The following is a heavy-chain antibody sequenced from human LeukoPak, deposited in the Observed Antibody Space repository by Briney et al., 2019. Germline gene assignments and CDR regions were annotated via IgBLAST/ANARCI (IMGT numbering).Heavy chain of an antibody. CDR3: ARAGNYYTSGSYLGY. V-gene: IGHV4-59*01. J-gene: IGHJ4*02. Sequence: SETLSLTCTVSGGSISSYYWSWIRQPPGKGLEWIGYIYYRGSANYNPSLKSRVTISVDTSKNQFSLKLSSVTAADTAVYYCARAGNYYTSGSYLGYWGQGTLVTVSS. CDR1: GGSISSYY. D-gene: IGHD3-10*01. CDR2: IYYRGSA.